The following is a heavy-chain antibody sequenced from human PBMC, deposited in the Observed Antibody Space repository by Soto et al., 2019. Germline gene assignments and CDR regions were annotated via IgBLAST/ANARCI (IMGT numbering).Heavy chain of an antibody. CDR3: VAGWQWLVPLDY. Sequence: GGSLRLSCAASGFTVSSNYMSWVRQAPGKGLGWVSVIYSGGSTYYADSVKGRFTISRDNSKNTLYLQMNSLRAEDTAVYCCVAGWQWLVPLDYWGQGALVTVSS. D-gene: IGHD6-19*01. CDR1: GFTVSSNY. V-gene: IGHV3-53*01. J-gene: IGHJ4*02. CDR2: IYSGGST.